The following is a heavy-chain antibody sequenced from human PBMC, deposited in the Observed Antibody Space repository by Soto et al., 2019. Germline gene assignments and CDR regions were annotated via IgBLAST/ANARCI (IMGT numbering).Heavy chain of an antibody. D-gene: IGHD2-2*01. Sequence: ASVKVSCKASGYTFTSYDINWVRQATGQGLEWMGWMNPNSDNTGYAQKFQGRVTMTRNTSISTAYMELSSLRSEDTAVYYCAGEDGIVVVPAAIRKALYYGMDVWGQGTTVTVSS. CDR2: MNPNSDNT. CDR3: AGEDGIVVVPAAIRKALYYGMDV. J-gene: IGHJ6*02. V-gene: IGHV1-8*01. CDR1: GYTFTSYD.